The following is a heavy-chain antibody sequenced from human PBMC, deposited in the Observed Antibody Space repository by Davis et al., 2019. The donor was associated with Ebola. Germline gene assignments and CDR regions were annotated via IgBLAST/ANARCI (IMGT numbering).Heavy chain of an antibody. Sequence: GGSLRLSCAASGFSVSSNYMNWVRQAPGKGLEWVSVIYSGGTTYYADSVKGRFTISRDTSKNTLNLQMNSLRAEDTAVYHCARAVQGVAATVPYYFYGMDVWGQGTTVTVSS. J-gene: IGHJ6*02. CDR2: IYSGGTT. V-gene: IGHV3-53*01. CDR3: ARAVQGVAATVPYYFYGMDV. CDR1: GFSVSSNY. D-gene: IGHD6-25*01.